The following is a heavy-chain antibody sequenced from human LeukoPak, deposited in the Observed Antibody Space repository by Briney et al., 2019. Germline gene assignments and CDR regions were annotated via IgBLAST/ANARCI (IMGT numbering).Heavy chain of an antibody. D-gene: IGHD3-10*01. V-gene: IGHV4-4*07. Sequence: SETLSLTCILSAGSISSYYWSWIRQPAGKGLEWIGRIHRSGSTNYNPSLKSRVTMSVDTSKNQFSLKLSSVTAADTAVYYCARDRESVRYYYYFMDVWGKGTTVTVSS. CDR3: ARDRESVRYYYYFMDV. CDR1: AGSISSYY. CDR2: IHRSGST. J-gene: IGHJ6*03.